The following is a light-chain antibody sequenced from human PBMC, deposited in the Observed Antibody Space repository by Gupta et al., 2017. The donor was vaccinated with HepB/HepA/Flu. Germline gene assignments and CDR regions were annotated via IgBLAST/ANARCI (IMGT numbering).Light chain of an antibody. V-gene: IGLV2-14*03. CDR2: DVS. J-gene: IGLJ1*01. CDR1: SSDIGGYNY. CDR3: SAYTGSSTV. Sequence: QAPLTQPSPVSGSPARSITISCTGTSSDIGGYNYVSWYQHHPGKAPKLIIYDVSNRPSGVSDRFSGSKSGNTASLTISGLQAEDEADYYCSAYTGSSTVFGTGTEVTVL.